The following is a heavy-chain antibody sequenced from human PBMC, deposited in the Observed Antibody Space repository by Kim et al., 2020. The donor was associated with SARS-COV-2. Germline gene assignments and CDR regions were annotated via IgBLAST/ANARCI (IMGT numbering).Heavy chain of an antibody. J-gene: IGHJ4*02. D-gene: IGHD3-22*01. V-gene: IGHV3-23*01. CDR3: GVRKNYDISSYYYDY. CDR1: GFIFSKCA. CDR2: ISGGGDSP. Sequence: GGSLRLSCAASGFIFSKCAMGWVRQAPGKGLEWVATISGGGDSPHYADSVKGRFTISRDNSKNTLYLQLNNLRAEDTAVFFCGVRKNYDISSYYYDYWGQGTLVTVSS.